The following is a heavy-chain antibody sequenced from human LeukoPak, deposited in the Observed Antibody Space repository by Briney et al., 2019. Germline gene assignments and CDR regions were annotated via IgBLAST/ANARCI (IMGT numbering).Heavy chain of an antibody. CDR1: GFTFSSYG. CDR2: IRYDGSNK. CDR3: AKDSLLGYCSSTSCSLFDY. D-gene: IGHD2-2*01. J-gene: IGHJ4*02. V-gene: IGHV3-30*02. Sequence: GGSLRLSCAASGFTFSSYGMHWVRQAPGKGLEWVAFIRYDGSNKYYADSVKGRFSISRDNSKNTLYLQMNSLRAEDTAVYYCAKDSLLGYCSSTSCSLFDYWGQGTLVTVSS.